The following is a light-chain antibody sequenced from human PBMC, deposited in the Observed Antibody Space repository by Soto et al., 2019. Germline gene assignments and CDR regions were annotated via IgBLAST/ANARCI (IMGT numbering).Light chain of an antibody. CDR1: QGISSY. V-gene: IGKV1-9*01. Sequence: DIQLTQSPSFLSASVGDRVTITCRASQGISSYLAWFQQKPGKAPKLLIYAESTLQSGVPSRFSGSGSGTEFTRTISSLQPEDFATYYCQQLNSYPITVGQGTRLEIK. CDR2: AES. J-gene: IGKJ5*01. CDR3: QQLNSYPIT.